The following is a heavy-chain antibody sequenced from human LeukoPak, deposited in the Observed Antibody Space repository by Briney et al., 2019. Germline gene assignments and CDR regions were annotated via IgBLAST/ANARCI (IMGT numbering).Heavy chain of an antibody. J-gene: IGHJ5*02. V-gene: IGHV3-73*01. CDR2: VRTKANSYAT. CDR3: TSSSSYNWFDP. CDR1: GFTFSDSA. D-gene: IGHD6-13*01. Sequence: GGSLKLSCAASGFTFSDSAMHWVRQASGKGLEWVGRVRTKANSYATAYAASVKGRFTISRDDSKNTAYLEMNSLKTEDTAVYYCTSSSSYNWFDPWGQGTLVTVSP.